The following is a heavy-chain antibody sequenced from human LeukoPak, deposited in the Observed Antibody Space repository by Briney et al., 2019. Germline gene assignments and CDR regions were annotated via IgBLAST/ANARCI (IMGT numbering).Heavy chain of an antibody. Sequence: EASVKVSCEASGYTFTGYYMHWVRQAPGQGLEWMGWINPNSGGTNYAQKFQGRVTMTRDTSISTAYMELSRLRSDDTAVYYCARGIRYYDILTGYTTFDYWGQGTLVTVSS. CDR3: ARGIRYYDILTGYTTFDY. D-gene: IGHD3-9*01. J-gene: IGHJ4*02. V-gene: IGHV1-2*02. CDR1: GYTFTGYY. CDR2: INPNSGGT.